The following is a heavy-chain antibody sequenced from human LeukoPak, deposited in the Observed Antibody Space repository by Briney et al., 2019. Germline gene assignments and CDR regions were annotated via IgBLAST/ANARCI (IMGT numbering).Heavy chain of an antibody. CDR1: GGSFSGYY. D-gene: IGHD3-16*02. Sequence: SETLSLTCAAYGGSFSGYYWSWIRQPPGKGLEWIGEINRSGSTNYNPSLKSRVTISVDTSKNQFSLKLSSVTAADTAVYYCARGTYVWGSYRPPRGDFDYWGQGTVVTVSS. CDR2: INRSGST. V-gene: IGHV4-34*01. CDR3: ARGTYVWGSYRPPRGDFDY. J-gene: IGHJ4*02.